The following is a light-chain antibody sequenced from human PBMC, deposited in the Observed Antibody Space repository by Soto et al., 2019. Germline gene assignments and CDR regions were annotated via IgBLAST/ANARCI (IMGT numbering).Light chain of an antibody. J-gene: IGKJ1*01. CDR2: GAS. CDR1: QSVGSNF. CDR3: QQYGSSGT. Sequence: EIVLTQSPGTLSLSPGERATLSCRASQSVGSNFLAWYQQKPGQAPRLLISGASNRATGIPDRFSGSGSGTDFTLTISRLEPEDFAVYYCQQYGSSGTFGQGTKVDIK. V-gene: IGKV3-20*01.